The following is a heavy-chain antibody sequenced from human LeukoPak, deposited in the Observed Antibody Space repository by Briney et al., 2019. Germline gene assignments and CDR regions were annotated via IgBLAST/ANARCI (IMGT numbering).Heavy chain of an antibody. CDR1: GGSISSYY. CDR2: IYFSGST. D-gene: IGHD1-7*01. J-gene: IGHJ3*02. CDR3: ARAGWLELPYAFDI. V-gene: IGHV4-59*01. Sequence: SSETLSLTCTVSGGSISSYYWSWIRQPPGKGLEWIGYIYFSGSTNYSPSPKSRVTISLDKSKNQFSLNLSSVTAADTAVYYCARAGWLELPYAFDIWGQGTMVTVSS.